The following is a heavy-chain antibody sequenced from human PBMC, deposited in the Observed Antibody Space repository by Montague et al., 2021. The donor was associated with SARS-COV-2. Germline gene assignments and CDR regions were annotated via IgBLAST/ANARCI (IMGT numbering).Heavy chain of an antibody. CDR1: GFTFDDYA. D-gene: IGHD6-25*01. Sequence: SLRLSCAASGFTFDDYAMHWVRQVPGKGLEWVSGISWNGGSIGYXXSLKGRFTISRDNSKNSLYLQMNSLRAEDTALYYCAKDSSGSVVLGRSEDYGMNVWGQGTTVTVSS. CDR3: AKDSSGSVVLGRSEDYGMNV. CDR2: ISWNGGSI. V-gene: IGHV3-9*01. J-gene: IGHJ6*02.